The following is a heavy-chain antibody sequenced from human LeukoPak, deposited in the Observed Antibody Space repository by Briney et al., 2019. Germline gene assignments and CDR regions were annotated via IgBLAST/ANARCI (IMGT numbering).Heavy chain of an antibody. D-gene: IGHD3-10*01. V-gene: IGHV4-61*05. CDR3: ARVPYYGSGTFTDY. CDR2: IYQSGTT. J-gene: IGHJ4*02. CDR1: GGSLSSSSYY. Sequence: SETLSLTCTVSGGSLSSSSYYWGWIRQPPGKGLEWIGEIYQSGTTNYNPSLKSRATISVDESKNQFSLKLSSVTAADTALYYCARVPYYGSGTFTDYWGQGTLVTVSS.